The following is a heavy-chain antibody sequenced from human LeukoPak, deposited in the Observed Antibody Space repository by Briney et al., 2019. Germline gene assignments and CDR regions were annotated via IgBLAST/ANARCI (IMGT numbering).Heavy chain of an antibody. Sequence: ASVKVSCKASGDTFSMYTFSWVRQAPGQGLEWMGWINPNSGGTNYAQKFQGRVTMTRDTSISTAYMELSRLRSDDTAVYYCAREDYDFWVIWGQGTLVTVSS. CDR2: INPNSGGT. CDR3: AREDYDFWVI. D-gene: IGHD3-3*01. V-gene: IGHV1-2*02. CDR1: GDTFSMYT. J-gene: IGHJ4*02.